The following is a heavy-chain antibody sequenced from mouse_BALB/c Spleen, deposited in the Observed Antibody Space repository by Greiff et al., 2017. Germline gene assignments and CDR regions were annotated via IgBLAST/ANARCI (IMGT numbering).Heavy chain of an antibody. CDR2: FHPGSGSI. CDR3: ARHAKRSYDGYYEFAY. D-gene: IGHD2-3*01. J-gene: IGHJ3*01. Sequence: QVQLQQSGAELVKPGASVKLSCKASGYTFTEYIIHWVKQRSGQGLEWIGWFHPGSGSIKYNEKFKDKATLTADKSSSTVYMELSRLTSEDSAVYFCARHAKRSYDGYYEFAYWGQGTLVTVSA. CDR1: GYTFTEYI. V-gene: IGHV1-62-2*01.